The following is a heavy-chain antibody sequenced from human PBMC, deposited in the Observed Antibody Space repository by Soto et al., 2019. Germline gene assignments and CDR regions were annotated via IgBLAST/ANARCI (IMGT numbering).Heavy chain of an antibody. D-gene: IGHD3-22*01. CDR3: AKHYYSYFDY. J-gene: IGHJ4*02. V-gene: IGHV3-23*01. CDR1: GFTFSSYA. Sequence: GGSLRLSCAAPGFTFSSYAMSWVRQAPGEGLQWVSTISGSAGVTHYADSVKGRFTISRDNSKNTLYLQMNSLRAEDTAVYYCAKHYYSYFDYCGQGTLVTVSS. CDR2: ISGSAGVT.